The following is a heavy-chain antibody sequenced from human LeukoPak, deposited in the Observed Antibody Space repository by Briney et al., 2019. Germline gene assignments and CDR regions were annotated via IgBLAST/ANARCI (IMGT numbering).Heavy chain of an antibody. CDR3: ARGRWLQLWGDY. CDR1: GYTFTDYY. J-gene: IGHJ4*02. CDR2: INSNTGDT. Sequence: ASVKVSCKASGYTFTDYYIHWVRQAPGQGPEWMGWINSNTGDTKCAQKFQDRVTLTQDTSISTAYMELSRLESDDTAVFYCARGRWLQLWGDYWGQGTPLTVSS. V-gene: IGHV1-2*02. D-gene: IGHD5-18*01.